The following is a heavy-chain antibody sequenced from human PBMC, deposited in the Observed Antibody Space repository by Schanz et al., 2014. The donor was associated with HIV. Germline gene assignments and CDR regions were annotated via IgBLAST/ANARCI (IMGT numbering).Heavy chain of an antibody. CDR3: AKIISGSPYYYYGLDV. Sequence: EVQLVESGGGLVQPGGSLRLSCVASGFTFSTYSMNWVRQTPGKGLEWVSYISGGSSTTYYADSVKGRFTIARDNAKTSLYLQMNSLRAEDTAVYYCAKIISGSPYYYYGLDVWGLGTTVTVSS. CDR1: GFTFSTYS. J-gene: IGHJ6*02. V-gene: IGHV3-48*01. CDR2: ISGGSSTT. D-gene: IGHD1-26*01.